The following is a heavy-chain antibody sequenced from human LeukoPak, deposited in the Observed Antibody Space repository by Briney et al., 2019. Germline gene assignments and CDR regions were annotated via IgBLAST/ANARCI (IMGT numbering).Heavy chain of an antibody. V-gene: IGHV3-23*01. J-gene: IGHJ5*02. D-gene: IGHD3-9*01. CDR3: AKEPQLRYFAWLPPGSDNWFDP. CDR2: ISGSGGST. Sequence: GGSLRLSCAASGFTFSSYAMSWVRQAPGKGLEWVSAISGSGGSTYYADSVKGRFTISRDNSKNTLYLQMNSLRAEDTAVYYCAKEPQLRYFAWLPPGSDNWFDPWGQGTLVTVSS. CDR1: GFTFSSYA.